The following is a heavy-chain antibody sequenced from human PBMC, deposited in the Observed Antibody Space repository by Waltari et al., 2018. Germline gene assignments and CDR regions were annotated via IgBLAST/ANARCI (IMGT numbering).Heavy chain of an antibody. D-gene: IGHD5-12*01. Sequence: QVQLVQSVAEVKKPGASVKVSCKVSGYTLTESPMHWVRQAPGKGLEWMGGYVPEDGETSYAQSFQGRVAMTEDSSTDTAYMELTSLTSEDTAVYYCATDHYRQSGYDSWGQGTLVTVSS. CDR3: ATDHYRQSGYDS. CDR1: GYTLTESP. V-gene: IGHV1-24*01. J-gene: IGHJ5*02. CDR2: YVPEDGET.